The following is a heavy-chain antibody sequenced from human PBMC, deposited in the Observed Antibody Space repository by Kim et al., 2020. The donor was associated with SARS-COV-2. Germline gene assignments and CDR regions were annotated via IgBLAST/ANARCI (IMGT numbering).Heavy chain of an antibody. CDR3: ARDPRYCLSPSCFGPNYFDY. V-gene: IGHV3-23*01. Sequence: GGSLRLSCATSGFTFSSYAVSWVRQTPGKGLEWVSSISGSGDNSYNADSVKGRFTISRDNSKNTLYLQMNSLRAEDTAIYYCARDPRYCLSPSCFGPNYFDYWGQGTLVTVSS. J-gene: IGHJ4*02. CDR2: ISGSGDNS. CDR1: GFTFSSYA. D-gene: IGHD2-2*01.